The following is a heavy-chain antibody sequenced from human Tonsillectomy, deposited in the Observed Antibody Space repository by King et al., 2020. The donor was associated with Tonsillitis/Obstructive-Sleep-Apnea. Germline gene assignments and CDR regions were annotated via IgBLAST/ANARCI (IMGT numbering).Heavy chain of an antibody. CDR2: ISYSGST. Sequence: VQLQESGPGLVKPSQSLSLTCTVSGGSISSGDYFWSWIRQHPGKGLEWIGYISYSGSTYYNPSLKSRVTISADTSKNQFSLQLRSVTVADTAVYFCARTTPPYYYYHLDVWGKGTTATVSS. D-gene: IGHD1-1*01. CDR3: ARTTPPYYYYHLDV. CDR1: GGSISSGDYF. V-gene: IGHV4-31*03. J-gene: IGHJ6*03.